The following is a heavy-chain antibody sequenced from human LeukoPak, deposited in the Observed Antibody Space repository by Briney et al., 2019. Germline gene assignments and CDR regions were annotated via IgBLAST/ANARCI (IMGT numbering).Heavy chain of an antibody. CDR3: ARDPPYYDSSGYYYDY. D-gene: IGHD3-22*01. V-gene: IGHV3-21*01. CDR1: GFTFSTYS. CDR2: ISGSSIYI. Sequence: GGSLRLSCAASGFTFSTYSMNWVRQAPGKGLEWVSSISGSSIYIYYADSVKGRFTISRDNAKNSLYLQMNSLRAEDTAVYYWARDPPYYDSSGYYYDYWGQGTLVTVSS. J-gene: IGHJ4*02.